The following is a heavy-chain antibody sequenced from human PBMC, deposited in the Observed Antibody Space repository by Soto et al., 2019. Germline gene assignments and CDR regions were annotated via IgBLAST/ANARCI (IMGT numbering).Heavy chain of an antibody. CDR2: IYYTGSA. Sequence: PSETLSLTCNVSGGSVNSGSYYWSWIRQPPGKGLEWIGYIYYTGSANYNPSLKSRVTISVDTSKNQLSLKLSSVTAADTAVYYCARADWNFVVYYYGMDVWGQGTTVT. CDR1: GGSVNSGSYY. V-gene: IGHV4-61*01. D-gene: IGHD1-7*01. CDR3: ARADWNFVVYYYGMDV. J-gene: IGHJ6*02.